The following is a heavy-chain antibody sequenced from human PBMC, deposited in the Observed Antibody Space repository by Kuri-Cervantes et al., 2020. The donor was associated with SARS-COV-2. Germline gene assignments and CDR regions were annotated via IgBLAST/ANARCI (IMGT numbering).Heavy chain of an antibody. D-gene: IGHD3-3*01. V-gene: IGHV3-23*01. Sequence: GESLKISCAASGFTFSGYAMSWVRQAPGKGLEWVSAISGSGGSTYYADSVKGRFTISRDNSKNTLYLQMNSLRAEDTAVYYCAKDLVTIFGVVITGTFDYWGQGTLVTVSS. J-gene: IGHJ4*02. CDR2: ISGSGGST. CDR3: AKDLVTIFGVVITGTFDY. CDR1: GFTFSGYA.